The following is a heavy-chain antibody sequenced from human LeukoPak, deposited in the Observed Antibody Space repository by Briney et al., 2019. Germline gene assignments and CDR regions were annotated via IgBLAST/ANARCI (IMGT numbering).Heavy chain of an antibody. CDR2: ISYDGSNK. V-gene: IGHV3-30-3*01. CDR1: GLTFSSYA. CDR3: ARSFGIVVVNDAFDI. Sequence: GRSLRLSCAASGLTFSSYAMHWVRQAPGKGLEWVAVISYDGSNKYYADSVKGRFTISRDNSKNTLYLQMNSLRAEDTAVYYCARSFGIVVVNDAFDIWGQGTMVTVSS. D-gene: IGHD3-22*01. J-gene: IGHJ3*02.